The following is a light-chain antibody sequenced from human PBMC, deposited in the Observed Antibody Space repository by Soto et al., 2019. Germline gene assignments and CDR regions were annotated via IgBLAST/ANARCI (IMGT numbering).Light chain of an antibody. CDR3: SSYTSRDTVM. CDR2: EIS. J-gene: IGLJ3*02. V-gene: IGLV2-14*01. CDR1: SSDVGAYDH. Sequence: SPGQSITISCSGTSSDVGAYDHVSWYQQYPGKAPKFIIFEISNRPSGISSRFSGSRSGNTASLTISRLQAEDEAYYYCSSYTSRDTVMFGGGTKVTVL.